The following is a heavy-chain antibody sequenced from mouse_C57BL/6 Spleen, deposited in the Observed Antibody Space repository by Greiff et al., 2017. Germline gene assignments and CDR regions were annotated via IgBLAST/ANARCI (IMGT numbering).Heavy chain of an antibody. V-gene: IGHV1-69*01. CDR3: ARFPIYYYGSSYDAMDY. CDR2: IDPSDSYT. J-gene: IGHJ4*01. CDR1: GYTFTSYW. D-gene: IGHD1-1*01. Sequence: QVQLQQPGAELVMPGASVKLSCKASGYTFTSYWMHWVKQRPGQGLEWIGEIDPSDSYTNYNQKFKGQSTLTVDKSSSTDYMQLSSLTSEDSAVYYCARFPIYYYGSSYDAMDYWGQGTSVTVSS.